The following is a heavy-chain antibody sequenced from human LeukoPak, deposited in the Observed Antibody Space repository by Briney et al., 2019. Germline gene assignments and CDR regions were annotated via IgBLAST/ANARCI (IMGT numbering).Heavy chain of an antibody. CDR2: ISDSGTSI. Sequence: GGSLRLSCTASGFTFGDYVMSWVRQAPGKGLEWVSYISDSGTSIKYADSVKGRFTTSRDNAKNSLYLQMNSLRAEDTAVYYCVRDHSGWSLDPWGQGTLVTVSS. J-gene: IGHJ5*02. CDR1: GFTFGDYV. CDR3: VRDHSGWSLDP. V-gene: IGHV3-48*03. D-gene: IGHD6-19*01.